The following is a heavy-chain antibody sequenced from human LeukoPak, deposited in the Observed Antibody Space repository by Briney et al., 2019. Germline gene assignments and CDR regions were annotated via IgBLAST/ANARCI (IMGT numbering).Heavy chain of an antibody. J-gene: IGHJ5*02. CDR2: ISGSGGST. CDR3: AKVNMVVITQKKNWFDP. D-gene: IGHD3-22*01. CDR1: GFTFSSYA. V-gene: IGHV3-23*01. Sequence: PGGSLRLSCAASGFTFSSYAMSCVRQPPGKGLEWVSAISGSGGSTYYADSVKGRFTISRDNSKNTLYLQMNSLRAEDTAVYYCAKVNMVVITQKKNWFDPWGQGTLVTVSS.